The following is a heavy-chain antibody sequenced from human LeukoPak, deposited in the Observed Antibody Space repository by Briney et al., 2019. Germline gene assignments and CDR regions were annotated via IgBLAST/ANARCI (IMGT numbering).Heavy chain of an antibody. J-gene: IGHJ3*02. CDR2: ISSSSSYI. V-gene: IGHV3-21*01. D-gene: IGHD6-13*01. CDR3: ARERYSSSWAYDAFDI. Sequence: PGGSLRLSCAASGFTFSSYSMNWVRQAPGKGLEWVSSISSSSSYIYYADSVKGRFTISRDNAKNSLYLQMNSLRAEDTAVYYCARERYSSSWAYDAFDIWGQGTMVTASS. CDR1: GFTFSSYS.